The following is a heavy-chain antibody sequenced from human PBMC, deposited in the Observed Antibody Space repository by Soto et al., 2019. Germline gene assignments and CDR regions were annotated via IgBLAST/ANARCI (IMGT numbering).Heavy chain of an antibody. J-gene: IGHJ4*02. CDR2: IYHSGST. V-gene: IGHV4-31*03. Sequence: SETLSLTCTGSGGSISSGGYYWSWIRQHPGKGLEWIGYIYHSGSTNYNPSLKSRVTISVDKSKNQFSLKLSSVTAADTAVYYCARDHYYGSGSYFDYWGQGTLVTVSS. CDR3: ARDHYYGSGSYFDY. D-gene: IGHD3-10*01. CDR1: GGSISSGGYY.